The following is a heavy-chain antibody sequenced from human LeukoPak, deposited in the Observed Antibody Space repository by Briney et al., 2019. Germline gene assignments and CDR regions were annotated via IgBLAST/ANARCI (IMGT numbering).Heavy chain of an antibody. J-gene: IGHJ4*02. CDR3: VRDRDNNYFDY. Sequence: GGSLRLSCTASGFAFRIYGMRWVRQEPGKGLEWVAFIWPGGTRSFYADSVKGRFTISRDDSNNTVYLHMSSLKAEDTALYYCVRDRDNNYFDYWGQGTLLTVSS. D-gene: IGHD1-14*01. CDR2: IWPGGTRS. V-gene: IGHV3-33*01. CDR1: GFAFRIYG.